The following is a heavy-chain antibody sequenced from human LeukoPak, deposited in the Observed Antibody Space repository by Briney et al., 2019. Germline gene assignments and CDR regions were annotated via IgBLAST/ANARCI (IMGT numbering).Heavy chain of an antibody. V-gene: IGHV1-24*01. CDR1: GSTLTEFS. CDR2: FVPEDDET. CDR3: ATIAPGDLFDS. D-gene: IGHD7-27*01. Sequence: ASVKVSCKVSGSTLTEFSIRWVRQAPGKGLEWMGGFVPEDDETIYAQSFQGRVTMTEDTSTETAYMELSSLRSEDTAMYYCATIAPGDLFDSWGQGTLVTVSS. J-gene: IGHJ4*02.